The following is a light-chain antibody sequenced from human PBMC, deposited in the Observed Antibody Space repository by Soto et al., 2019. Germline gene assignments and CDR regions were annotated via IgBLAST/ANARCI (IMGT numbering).Light chain of an antibody. Sequence: DIQMTQSASSLSVSVGDRFIITFRASQSINSYLNWYQQRPGKAPKILIYGATSLHGGVPSRFSGSGSETDFTLTISNLQPEDFATYYCQQTYRAPITFGQGTRLEI. CDR1: QSINSY. V-gene: IGKV1-39*01. CDR3: QQTYRAPIT. CDR2: GAT. J-gene: IGKJ5*01.